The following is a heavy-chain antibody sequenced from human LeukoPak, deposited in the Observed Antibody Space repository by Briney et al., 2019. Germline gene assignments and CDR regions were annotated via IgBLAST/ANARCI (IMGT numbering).Heavy chain of an antibody. CDR2: IYHSGST. D-gene: IGHD3-10*01. Sequence: PSQTLSLTCTVSGGSISSGGYYWGWIRQPPGKGLEWIGYIYHSGSTYYNPSLKSRVTISLDRSKNQFSLKVTSVTAADTAVYYCARGLRYYGSGSYTHFDYWGQGSLVTVSS. V-gene: IGHV4-30-2*01. J-gene: IGHJ4*02. CDR3: ARGLRYYGSGSYTHFDY. CDR1: GGSISSGGYY.